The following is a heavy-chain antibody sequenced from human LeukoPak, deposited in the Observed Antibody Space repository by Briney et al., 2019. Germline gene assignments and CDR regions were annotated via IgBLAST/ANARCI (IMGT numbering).Heavy chain of an antibody. Sequence: ASVKVSCKASGYTFTSYAMNWVRQAPGQGLEWMGWINTNTGNPTYAQGFTGRFAFSLGTSVSTAYLQISSLKAEDTAVYYRARLDVTGPIVYWGQGTLVTVSS. V-gene: IGHV7-4-1*02. CDR2: INTNTGNP. CDR1: GYTFTSYA. CDR3: ARLDVTGPIVY. J-gene: IGHJ4*02. D-gene: IGHD1-14*01.